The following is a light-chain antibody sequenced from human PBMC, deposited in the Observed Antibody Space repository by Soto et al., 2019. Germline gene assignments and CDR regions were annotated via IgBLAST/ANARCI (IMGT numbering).Light chain of an antibody. CDR2: EVR. CDR1: SRDIGAYNL. J-gene: IGLJ2*01. V-gene: IGLV2-14*01. Sequence: QSVLTQPASLSGSPGQSITISCSGTSRDIGAYNLVSWYQQLPGKAPKLLIYEVRSRPSGISYRFSGSKSGTAASLTISSLLPEDEADYYFSAYTSRSTLVLGGGTKVTVL. CDR3: SAYTSRSTLV.